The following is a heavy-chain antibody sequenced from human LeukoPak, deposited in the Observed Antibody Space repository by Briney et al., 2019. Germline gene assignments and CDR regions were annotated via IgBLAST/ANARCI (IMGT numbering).Heavy chain of an antibody. CDR1: GGSLSSGSYY. J-gene: IGHJ6*03. Sequence: SQTLSLTCTVSGGSLSSGSYYWNWLRQPAGRGLEWIGRIYTSGSTNFNPSLKSRVTISVDTSKNQFSLKLSSVTAADTAVYYCARGVRGSYGGNRLFGYYYMDVWGKGTTVTVSS. CDR2: IYTSGST. V-gene: IGHV4-61*02. D-gene: IGHD4-23*01. CDR3: ARGVRGSYGGNRLFGYYYMDV.